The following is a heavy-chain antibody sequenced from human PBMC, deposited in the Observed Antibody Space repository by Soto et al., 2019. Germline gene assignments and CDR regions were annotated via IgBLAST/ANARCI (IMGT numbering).Heavy chain of an antibody. D-gene: IGHD6-13*01. CDR2: INPSGGNT. CDR1: GYTFTSYY. J-gene: IGHJ6*02. V-gene: IGHV1-46*01. CDR3: ARPSSSWYGYYYYYYGMDV. Sequence: GASVKVSCKASGYTFTSYYMHWVRQAPGQGLEWMGIINPSGGNTGHAQKFQGRVTMTRNTSISTAYMELSSLRSEDTAVYYCARPSSSWYGYYYYYYGMDVWGQGTTVTVSS.